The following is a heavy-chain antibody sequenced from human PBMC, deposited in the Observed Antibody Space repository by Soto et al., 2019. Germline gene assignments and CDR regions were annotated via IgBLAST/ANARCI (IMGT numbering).Heavy chain of an antibody. CDR2: IYYSGNT. V-gene: IGHV4-31*03. CDR3: ASVVVTGIVGFDY. CDR1: GGSISSAGYY. J-gene: IGHJ4*02. Sequence: SETLSLTCTVSGGSISSAGYYWSWIRQHPGKGLEWIGYIYYSGNTYYNPSLKSRVTISVDTSKNQFSLKLSSVTAADTAVYYCASVVVTGIVGFDYWGQGTLVTVYS. D-gene: IGHD2-21*02.